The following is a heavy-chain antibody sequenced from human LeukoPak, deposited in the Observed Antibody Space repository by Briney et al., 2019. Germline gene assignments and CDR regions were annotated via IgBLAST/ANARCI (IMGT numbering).Heavy chain of an antibody. CDR3: ARDRAGNWEQPYYYYMDV. CDR1: GFTFSSYW. D-gene: IGHD1/OR15-1a*01. J-gene: IGHJ6*03. Sequence: PGGSLRLSCAASGFTFSSYWMSWVRQAPGKGLEWVANIKQDGSEKYYVDSVKGRFTISRDNAKNSLYLQMNSLIVEDTAVYYCARDRAGNWEQPYYYYMDVWGKGTTVTVSS. V-gene: IGHV3-7*01. CDR2: IKQDGSEK.